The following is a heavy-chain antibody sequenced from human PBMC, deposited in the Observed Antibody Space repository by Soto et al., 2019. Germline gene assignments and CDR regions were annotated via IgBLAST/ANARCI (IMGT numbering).Heavy chain of an antibody. CDR2: IFYSGTT. CDR3: ARDLWVEPELYYYGMDV. CDR1: GDSISSADYY. Sequence: QVQLQESGPGLVRPSQTLSLTCTVSGDSISSADYYWSWIRQTPGKGLEWIGHIFYSGTTYYNPSLKSRLTISVATSKNHFSLGLTSVTAADTAVYYCARDLWVEPELYYYGMDVWGQGTTVTVSS. J-gene: IGHJ6*02. D-gene: IGHD1-1*01. V-gene: IGHV4-30-4*01.